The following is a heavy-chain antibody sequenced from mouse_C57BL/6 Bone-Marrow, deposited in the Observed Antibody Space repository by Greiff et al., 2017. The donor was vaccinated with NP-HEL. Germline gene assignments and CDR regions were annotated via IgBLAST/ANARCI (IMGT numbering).Heavy chain of an antibody. CDR3: ARIGVEAY. V-gene: IGHV1-69*01. J-gene: IGHJ3*01. Sequence: QVQLQQPGAELVMPGASVKLSCKASGYTFTSYWLHWVKQRPGLGLEWIGEIDPSDSYTNYNQKFKGKSTLTVDKSSSTAYMQLSSLTSEDSAVYYCARIGVEAYWGQGTLVTVSA. CDR1: GYTFTSYW. CDR2: IDPSDSYT.